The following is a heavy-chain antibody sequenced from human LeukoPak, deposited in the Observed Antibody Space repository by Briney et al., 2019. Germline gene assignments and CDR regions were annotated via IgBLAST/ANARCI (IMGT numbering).Heavy chain of an antibody. Sequence: ASVKVSCKASGYTFTGYYIHWVRQAPGQGLEWMGWINPNSGGTNYAQKFQGRVTMTRDTSISTAYMELSRLRSDDTAVYYCARDIVVVPAAIRWFDPWGQGTLVTVSS. J-gene: IGHJ5*02. V-gene: IGHV1-2*02. CDR3: ARDIVVVPAAIRWFDP. CDR2: INPNSGGT. CDR1: GYTFTGYY. D-gene: IGHD2-2*01.